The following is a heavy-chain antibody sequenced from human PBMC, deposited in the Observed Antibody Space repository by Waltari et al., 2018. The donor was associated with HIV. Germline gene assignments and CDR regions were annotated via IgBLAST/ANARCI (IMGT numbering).Heavy chain of an antibody. V-gene: IGHV4-38-2*01. CDR3: ARRQVWLPRNWFDP. D-gene: IGHD5-18*01. CDR2: MFHSGNT. J-gene: IGHJ5*02. CDR1: GYSIGSGYY. Sequence: QVQLQESGPGLVKPSETLSLTCGVSGYSIGSGYYGGWIRPPPGKGLEWIAYMFHSGNTYFNPSLRSRVTISLDTSNNQFSLRLSSVTAADTAVYYCARRQVWLPRNWFDPWGQGTLVSVSS.